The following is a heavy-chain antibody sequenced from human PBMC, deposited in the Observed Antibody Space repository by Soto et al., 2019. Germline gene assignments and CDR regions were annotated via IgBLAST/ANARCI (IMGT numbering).Heavy chain of an antibody. Sequence: PSETLSLTCTVSGGSISSGGYYWSWIRQHPGKGLEWIGYIYYSGSTYYNPSLKSRVTISVDTSKNQFSLKLSSVTAADTAVYYCARAEKVFGVVSLWSDPWGQGTMLTVS. CDR3: ARAEKVFGVVSLWSDP. CDR1: GGSISSGGYY. D-gene: IGHD3-3*01. J-gene: IGHJ5*02. V-gene: IGHV4-31*03. CDR2: IYYSGST.